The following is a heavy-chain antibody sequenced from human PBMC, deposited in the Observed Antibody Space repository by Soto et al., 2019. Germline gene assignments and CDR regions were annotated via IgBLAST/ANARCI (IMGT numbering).Heavy chain of an antibody. V-gene: IGHV1-18*01. CDR2: ISAYNGDT. J-gene: IGHJ4*02. D-gene: IGHD2-8*01. Sequence: QVQLVQSGAEVKKPGASVKVSCKASGYTFTSYGISWVRQAPGQGLEWMGWISAYNGDTNYAHKLQGRVTVTTDTATSTAYMELRSLRSDDTAVYYCARDVSVGTNAAYWGQGTPVTVSS. CDR3: ARDVSVGTNAAY. CDR1: GYTFTSYG.